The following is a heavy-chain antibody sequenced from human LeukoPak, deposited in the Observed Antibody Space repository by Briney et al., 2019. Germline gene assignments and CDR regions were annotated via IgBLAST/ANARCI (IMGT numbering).Heavy chain of an antibody. CDR3: ARDSGYCSSTGCYVHYFDY. D-gene: IGHD2-2*01. CDR1: GFTFDDYA. V-gene: IGHV3-21*01. J-gene: IGHJ4*02. Sequence: GGSLRLSCAASGFTFDDYAMHWVRQTPGKGLEWVSSISSSSGYINYADSVKGRFTVSRDNAKNSLYLQMNGLRAEDTAVYYCARDSGYCSSTGCYVHYFDYWGQGTLVTVSS. CDR2: ISSSSGYI.